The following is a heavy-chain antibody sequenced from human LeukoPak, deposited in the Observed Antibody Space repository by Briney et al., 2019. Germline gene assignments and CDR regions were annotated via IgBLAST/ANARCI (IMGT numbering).Heavy chain of an antibody. V-gene: IGHV1-69*13. CDR1: GDTFSSYA. J-gene: IGHJ6*03. D-gene: IGHD2-15*01. Sequence: ASVKVSCKASGDTFSSYAISWVRQAPGQGLEWMGGIIPIFGTANYAQKFQGRVTITADESTSTAYMELSSLRSEDTAVYYCARVGAYCSGGSCYGVAYYYYYMDVWGKGTTVTVSS. CDR2: IIPIFGTA. CDR3: ARVGAYCSGGSCYGVAYYYYYMDV.